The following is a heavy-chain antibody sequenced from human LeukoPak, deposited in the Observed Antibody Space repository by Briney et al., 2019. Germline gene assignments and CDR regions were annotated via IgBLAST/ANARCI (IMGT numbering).Heavy chain of an antibody. Sequence: ASVKVSCKASGYTFTIYAMHWVRQAPGQRREWMGRINAGNGNTKYSQKFQGRVTITRDTSASTAYMELSSLRSEDTAVYYCARVKVLLWFGELFDDAFDIWGQGTMVTVSS. CDR2: INAGNGNT. CDR1: GYTFTIYA. D-gene: IGHD3-10*01. V-gene: IGHV1-3*01. J-gene: IGHJ3*02. CDR3: ARVKVLLWFGELFDDAFDI.